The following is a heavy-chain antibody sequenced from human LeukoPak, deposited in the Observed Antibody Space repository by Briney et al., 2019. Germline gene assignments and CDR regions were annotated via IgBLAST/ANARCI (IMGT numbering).Heavy chain of an antibody. CDR2: ISGSGSHT. CDR1: GFTFSTYN. CDR3: AKERVSSGMMEGVLHM. D-gene: IGHD2-8*01. Sequence: GGSLRLSCAASGFTFSTYNMNWVRQAPGKGLEWVSSISGSGSHTYYADSVQGRFTVSRDNSKNTVNLHLNTVRAEDTAVYYCAKERVSSGMMEGVLHMWGQGTTVSVSS. V-gene: IGHV3-23*01. J-gene: IGHJ3*02.